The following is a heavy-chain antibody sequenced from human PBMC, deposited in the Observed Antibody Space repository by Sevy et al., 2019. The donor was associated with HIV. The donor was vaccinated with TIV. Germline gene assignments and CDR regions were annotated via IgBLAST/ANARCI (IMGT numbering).Heavy chain of an antibody. CDR2: IYYSGST. CDR3: ASSTLYGFYYFDY. V-gene: IGHV4-39*01. Sequence: SETLSLTCTVSGGSISSSSYYWGWIRQSPGKGLEWIGSIYYSGSTYYNPSLKSRVTISVDTSKNQFSLKLSSVTAADTAVYYCASSTLYGFYYFDYWGQGTLVTVSS. CDR1: GGSISSSSYY. D-gene: IGHD3-10*01. J-gene: IGHJ4*02.